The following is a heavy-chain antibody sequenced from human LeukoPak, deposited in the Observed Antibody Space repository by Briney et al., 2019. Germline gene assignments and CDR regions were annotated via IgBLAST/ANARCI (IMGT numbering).Heavy chain of an antibody. CDR3: AGVGATGAFDY. J-gene: IGHJ4*02. CDR1: GFIFSSYG. V-gene: IGHV3-30*02. CDR2: IRYDGNNK. D-gene: IGHD1-26*01. Sequence: GGSLRLSCAASGFIFSSYGMHWVRQAPGKGLEWVAFIRYDGNNKYYADSVEGRFTISRDNSKNTLYLQMNSLRAGDTAVYYCAGVGATGAFDYWGQGTLVTVSS.